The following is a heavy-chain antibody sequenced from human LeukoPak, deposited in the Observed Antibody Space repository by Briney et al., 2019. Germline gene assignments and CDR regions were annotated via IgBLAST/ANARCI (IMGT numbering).Heavy chain of an antibody. CDR3: ARGYRSSWYVLDAFDI. Sequence: ASVKVSRKVSGYTLTELSMHWVRQAPGKGLEWMGGFDPEDGETIYAQKFQGRVTMTRDTSISTAYMELSRLRSDDTAVYYCARGYRSSWYVLDAFDIWGQGTMVTVSS. CDR1: GYTLTELS. D-gene: IGHD6-13*01. CDR2: FDPEDGET. J-gene: IGHJ3*02. V-gene: IGHV1-24*01.